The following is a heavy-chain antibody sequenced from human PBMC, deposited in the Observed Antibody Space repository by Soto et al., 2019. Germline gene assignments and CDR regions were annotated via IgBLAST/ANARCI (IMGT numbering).Heavy chain of an antibody. J-gene: IGHJ6*02. Sequence: QVQLVQSGAEVKKPGASVKVSCKASGYTFTKYGISWVRQAPGQGLEWMGWISAYNGNTSYAQRFQGRVTMTTDTSTNTAHMELRSLRSDDTAVYYCAREYYYESSGYPSNYGMDVWGQGTTVTVSS. D-gene: IGHD3-22*01. CDR2: ISAYNGNT. CDR3: AREYYYESSGYPSNYGMDV. CDR1: GYTFTKYG. V-gene: IGHV1-18*01.